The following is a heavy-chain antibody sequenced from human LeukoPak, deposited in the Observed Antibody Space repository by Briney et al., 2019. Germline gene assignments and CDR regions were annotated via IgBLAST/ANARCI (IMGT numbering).Heavy chain of an antibody. J-gene: IGHJ4*02. CDR1: GFAFSSYN. CDR3: ASGVNYFDY. V-gene: IGHV3-21*01. Sequence: GGSLRLSCAASGFAFSSYNMKWVRQAPGKGLEWVSSISSRSSYIFYADSVKGRFTISRDNAKKSLYLQMNSLRAEDTAVYYCASGVNYFDYWGQGTLVTVSS. D-gene: IGHD3-3*01. CDR2: ISSRSSYI.